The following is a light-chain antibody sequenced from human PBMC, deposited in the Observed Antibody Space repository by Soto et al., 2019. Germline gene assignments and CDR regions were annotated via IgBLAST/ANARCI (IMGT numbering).Light chain of an antibody. V-gene: IGLV1-51*01. CDR3: GTWDSSLSAWV. CDR1: SSNIGNSY. J-gene: IGLJ3*02. CDR2: ETD. Sequence: QSVLTQPPSVSAAPGQKVTISCSGSSSNIGNSYVSRYRQLPGTAPKLLIYETDKRTTGTPERFSGSKSGTSATLGITGLQTGDEADYYCGTWDSSLSAWVFGGGTKVTVL.